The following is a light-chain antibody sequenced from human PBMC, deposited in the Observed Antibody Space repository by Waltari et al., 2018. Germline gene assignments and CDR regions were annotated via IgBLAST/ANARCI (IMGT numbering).Light chain of an antibody. CDR2: GAS. CDR1: QSVSSK. CDR3: QQYYNWPLT. Sequence: EIVMTQSPATLSVSPGERATLSCRASQSVSSKLAWDQQKPGQAPRFLIYGASTRATGIAARFSGSGSGTEFTLTISSLQSEDFAVYYCQQYYNWPLTFGGGTKVEIK. V-gene: IGKV3-15*01. J-gene: IGKJ4*01.